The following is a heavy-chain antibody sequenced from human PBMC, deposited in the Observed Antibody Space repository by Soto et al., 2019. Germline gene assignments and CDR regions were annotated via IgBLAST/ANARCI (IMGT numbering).Heavy chain of an antibody. Sequence: QVQLVQSGAEVKKPGASVKVSCKASGYTFTSYAMHWVRQAPGQRLEWMGWINAGNGNTKYSQKFQGRVTITRDTSASTAYMELSSLRSEDTAVYYCARSPPLRIVLMVYAMFDGMDVWGQGTTVTVSS. CDR1: GYTFTSYA. J-gene: IGHJ6*02. D-gene: IGHD2-8*01. V-gene: IGHV1-3*01. CDR3: ARSPPLRIVLMVYAMFDGMDV. CDR2: INAGNGNT.